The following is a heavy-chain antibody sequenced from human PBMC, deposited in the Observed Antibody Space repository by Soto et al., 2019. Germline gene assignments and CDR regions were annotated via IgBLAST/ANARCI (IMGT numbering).Heavy chain of an antibody. CDR2: ISSSNSYT. D-gene: IGHD3-3*01. CDR3: ACGGSDFWSGYTHYYY. CDR1: GFTFSDYY. V-gene: IGHV3-11*06. J-gene: IGHJ4*02. Sequence: QVQLVESGGGLVKPGGSLRLSCAASGFTFSDYYMSWIRQAPGKGLEWVSSISSSNSYTNYADSVKGRFTISRDNAKNSLYLQMNSLRAEDTAVYYCACGGSDFWSGYTHYYYWGQGTLVTVSS.